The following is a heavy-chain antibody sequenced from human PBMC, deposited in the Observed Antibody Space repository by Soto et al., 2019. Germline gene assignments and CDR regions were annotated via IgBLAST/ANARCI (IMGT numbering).Heavy chain of an antibody. CDR1: GGTFSSYA. CDR2: IIPIFGTA. CDR3: ARERPEWLTYYGMDV. J-gene: IGHJ6*02. V-gene: IGHV1-69*12. D-gene: IGHD3-3*01. Sequence: QVQLVQSGAEVKKPGSSVKVSCKATGGTFSSYAISWVRQAPGQGLEWMGGIIPIFGTANYAQKFQGRVTITADESTSTAYIELSRLRSEDTAVYYCARERPEWLTYYGMDVCGQGTTVTVSS.